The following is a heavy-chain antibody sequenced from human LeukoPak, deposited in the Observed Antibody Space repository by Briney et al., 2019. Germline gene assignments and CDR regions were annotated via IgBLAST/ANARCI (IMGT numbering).Heavy chain of an antibody. D-gene: IGHD1-26*01. Sequence: GGALRVSCAASGFTLSDHYMDWVRRAPGQGREWFGRTRSKAYSYTTEYAGSVTGGVTISGDDPKNSLYLQMNSLKTEDTAVYYCVREAGAGRYSFDCWGQGTLVTVSS. V-gene: IGHV3-72*01. CDR1: GFTLSDHY. CDR3: VREAGAGRYSFDC. J-gene: IGHJ4*02. CDR2: TRSKAYSYTT.